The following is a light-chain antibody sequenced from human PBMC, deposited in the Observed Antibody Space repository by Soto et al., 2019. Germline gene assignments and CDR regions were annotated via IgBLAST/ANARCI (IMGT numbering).Light chain of an antibody. CDR2: AAS. V-gene: IGKV1-39*01. CDR1: QGISSY. J-gene: IGKJ4*01. Sequence: DIQMTQSPCSLSASVGERVTITCRASQGISSYVNWYQQKAGKAPKLLIYAASSLQSGVPSRFSGSGSGTDFTLTIASLEPEDFAVYYCQQRSNWPLTFGGGTKVDIK. CDR3: QQRSNWPLT.